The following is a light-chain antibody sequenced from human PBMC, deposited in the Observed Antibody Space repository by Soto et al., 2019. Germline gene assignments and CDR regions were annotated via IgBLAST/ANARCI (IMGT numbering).Light chain of an antibody. CDR3: QESPRT. CDR2: DAS. V-gene: IGKV3-11*01. Sequence: EIVLTQSPATLSLSPGERATLSCRASQSVSSYLAWYQQKPGQAPRLLIYDASNRATGIPARFGGSGSGTDFTLTISRLEPEDFAVYYCQESPRTFGQGTKVDI. CDR1: QSVSSY. J-gene: IGKJ1*01.